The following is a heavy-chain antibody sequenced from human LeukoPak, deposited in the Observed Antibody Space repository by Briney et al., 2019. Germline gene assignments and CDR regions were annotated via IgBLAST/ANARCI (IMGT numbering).Heavy chain of an antibody. V-gene: IGHV4-61*02. CDR2: MYTNGIT. Sequence: SETLSLTCTVSGGSISSGNYYWHWIRQPAGKGLEWIGRMYTNGITSYNPSLKSRVTISADTSKNQFSLKLTSVTAADTAVYYCAREGAGAYWGQGTLVTVSS. CDR3: AREGAGAY. CDR1: GGSISSGNYY. J-gene: IGHJ4*02. D-gene: IGHD4/OR15-4a*01.